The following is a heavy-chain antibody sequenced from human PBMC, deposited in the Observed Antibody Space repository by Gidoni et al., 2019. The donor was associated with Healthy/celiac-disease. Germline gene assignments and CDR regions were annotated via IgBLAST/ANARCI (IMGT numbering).Heavy chain of an antibody. J-gene: IGHJ3*02. D-gene: IGHD1-26*01. CDR3: ARLGGAVGAHYDAFDI. CDR1: GFTFSSYW. V-gene: IGHV3-74*01. Sequence: EVQLVESGGGLVQPGGSLRPSCAASGFTFSSYWMHWVRQAPGKGLVWVSRINSGGSSTSYADSVKGRFTISRDNAKNTLYLQMNSLRAEDTAVYYCARLGGAVGAHYDAFDIWGQGTMVTVSS. CDR2: INSGGSST.